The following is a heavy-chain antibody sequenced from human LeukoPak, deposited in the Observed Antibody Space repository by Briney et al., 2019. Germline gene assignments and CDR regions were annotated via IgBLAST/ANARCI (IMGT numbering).Heavy chain of an antibody. CDR2: IYHSGST. J-gene: IGHJ4*02. Sequence: SETLSLTCTVSGGPISTYYWSWIRQPPGKGLEWIGYIYHSGSTNYNPSLKSRVTISVDTSKNQFSLKLTSVTAADTAVYYCARRAVTSGGAKAFDYWGQGILVTVSS. CDR3: ARRAVTSGGAKAFDY. V-gene: IGHV4-59*08. CDR1: GGPISTYY. D-gene: IGHD2-15*01.